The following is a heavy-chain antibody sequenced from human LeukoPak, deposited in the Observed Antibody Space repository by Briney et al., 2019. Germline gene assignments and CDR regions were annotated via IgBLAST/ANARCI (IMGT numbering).Heavy chain of an antibody. CDR2: LSGGSDHI. V-gene: IGHV3-21*01. Sequence: GGSLRLSCAASGFTFSSYNMYWVRQAPGQGLEWVSSLSGGSDHIYYADPVKGRFTISRDNAKNSLYLQMNGLRAEDTAVYYCARIGSGWYWDYWGQGTLVTVSS. CDR1: GFTFSSYN. J-gene: IGHJ4*02. D-gene: IGHD6-19*01. CDR3: ARIGSGWYWDY.